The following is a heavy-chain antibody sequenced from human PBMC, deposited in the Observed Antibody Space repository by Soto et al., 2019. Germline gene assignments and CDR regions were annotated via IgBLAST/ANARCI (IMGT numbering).Heavy chain of an antibody. CDR3: AREEGTGAIPYYYYDGMDV. CDR2: IWYDGSNK. D-gene: IGHD7-27*01. Sequence: GGSLRLSCAASGFTFSSYGMHWVRQAPGKGLEWVAVIWYDGSNKYYADSVKGRFTISRDNSKNTLYLQMNSLRAEDTAVYYCAREEGTGAIPYYYYDGMDVWGQGTTVTVSS. J-gene: IGHJ6*02. V-gene: IGHV3-33*01. CDR1: GFTFSSYG.